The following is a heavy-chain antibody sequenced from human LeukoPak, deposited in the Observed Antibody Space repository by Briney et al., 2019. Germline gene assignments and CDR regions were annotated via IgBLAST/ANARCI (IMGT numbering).Heavy chain of an antibody. CDR2: INHSGST. Sequence: PSETLSLTCAVYGGSFSGYYWSWIRQPPGKGLEWIGEINHSGSTNYNPSLKSRVTISVDTSKNQFSLKLSSVTAADTAVYYCARGRGYSYGAELPRFDPWGQGTLVTVSS. CDR3: ARGRGYSYGAELPRFDP. V-gene: IGHV4-34*01. J-gene: IGHJ5*02. D-gene: IGHD5-18*01. CDR1: GGSFSGYY.